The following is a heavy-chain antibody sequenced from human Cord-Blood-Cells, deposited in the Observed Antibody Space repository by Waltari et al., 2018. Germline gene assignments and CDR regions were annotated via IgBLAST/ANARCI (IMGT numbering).Heavy chain of an antibody. Sequence: QVTLKESGPVLEKPTETLTLTCTVSGFTLSNARMGVSWIRQTPAKALEWLAHILSNDEKSYSTSQKCRLTISKDTSKSQMVLTMTNMDPVYTATYFCPRIPLLTWDHVYLGQGTLVTVSS. CDR1: GFTLSNARMG. V-gene: IGHV2-26*01. J-gene: IGHJ4*01. CDR3: PRIPLLTWDHVY. CDR2: ILSNDEK. D-gene: IGHD7-27*01.